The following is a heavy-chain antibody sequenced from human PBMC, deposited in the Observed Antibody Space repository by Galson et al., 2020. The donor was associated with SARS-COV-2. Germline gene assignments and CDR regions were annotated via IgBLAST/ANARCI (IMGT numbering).Heavy chain of an antibody. CDR3: ARELRATLGRAGVCDH. D-gene: IGHD7-27*01. J-gene: IGHJ5*02. V-gene: IGHV3-30*14. Sequence: GGSLTLSCAASGFKFSSYAMNWVRQAPGKGLEWVAVISYDGTNAYYVYSVKGRFTISRDNSRTTMYLQMNSLRGEDTAVYYCARELRATLGRAGVCDHWGQGTLVTVSS. CDR2: ISYDGTNA. CDR1: GFKFSSYA.